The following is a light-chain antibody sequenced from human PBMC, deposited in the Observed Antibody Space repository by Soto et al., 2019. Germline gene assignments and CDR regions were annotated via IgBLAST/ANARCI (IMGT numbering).Light chain of an antibody. CDR1: ETLISF. CDR2: CAS. V-gene: IGKV3-15*01. CDR3: QRYNDLPFA. J-gene: IGKJ2*01. Sequence: EIVLTQSPATLSLSPGERVTLSCRASETLISFLAWYQQKPGQAPRLLIYCASTRATGGPARFIGGGSATDCTLTISSRQSEDFAVYYCQRYNDLPFAVGQGNKLEI.